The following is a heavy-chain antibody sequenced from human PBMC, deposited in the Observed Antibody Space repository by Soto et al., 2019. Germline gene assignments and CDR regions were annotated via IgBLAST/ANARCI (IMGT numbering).Heavy chain of an antibody. CDR1: GDSIISGGYY. D-gene: IGHD3-16*01. Sequence: QLHLQESGPGLVKTSQTLSLTCSVSGDSIISGGYYWTWLRQYPGKGLEYIGYIYYSGSIYYNPSPESRVTISIDASKTRFSLRLSSVPAAETAVYSCPRGRGFWGRTESWGQGTMVTVSS. V-gene: IGHV4-31*03. CDR3: PRGRGFWGRTES. J-gene: IGHJ5*02. CDR2: IYYSGSI.